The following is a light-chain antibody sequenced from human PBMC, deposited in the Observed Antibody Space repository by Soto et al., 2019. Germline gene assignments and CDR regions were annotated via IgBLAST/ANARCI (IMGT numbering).Light chain of an antibody. V-gene: IGKV3-20*01. CDR3: QQYGSSPPWT. CDR2: GAS. Sequence: EIVVTHAPSTLSLSRWEKATLSFTASQSVSSSLAWYQQKPGQDPRLLIYGASSRATGIPERFSGSGSGTDFTLTISRLEPADFAVYYCQQYGSSPPWTFGQGTKVDIK. J-gene: IGKJ1*01. CDR1: QSVSSS.